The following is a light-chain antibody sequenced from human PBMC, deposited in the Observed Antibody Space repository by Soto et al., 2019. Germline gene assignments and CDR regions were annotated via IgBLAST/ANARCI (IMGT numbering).Light chain of an antibody. V-gene: IGLV4-60*02. CDR1: SGHSSYI. J-gene: IGLJ3*02. Sequence: QSVLTQSSSASASLGSSVKLPCTLSSGHSSYIIAWHQQQPGKAPRYLMKLEGSGSYNKGSGVPDRFSGSSSGADRYLTISNLQFEDEADYYCETWDSNTHTVFGGGTQLTVL. CDR2: LEGSGSY. CDR3: ETWDSNTHTV.